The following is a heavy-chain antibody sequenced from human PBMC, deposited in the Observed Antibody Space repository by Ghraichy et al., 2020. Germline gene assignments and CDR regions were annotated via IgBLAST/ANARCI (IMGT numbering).Heavy chain of an antibody. CDR1: GFTFSNYW. Sequence: GESLNISCAASGFTFSNYWMSWVRQAPGTGLEWVANINRDGSEQYYMDSVKGRFTISRDNAKNSLYLEMNSLRAEDMAVYYCARASGYGGGGDYWGQGTLVTVSS. CDR2: INRDGSEQ. CDR3: ARASGYGGGGDY. J-gene: IGHJ4*02. D-gene: IGHD4-23*01. V-gene: IGHV3-7*03.